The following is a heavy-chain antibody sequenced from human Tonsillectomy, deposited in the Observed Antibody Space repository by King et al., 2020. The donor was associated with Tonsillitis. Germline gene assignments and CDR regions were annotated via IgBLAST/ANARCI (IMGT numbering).Heavy chain of an antibody. Sequence: VQLVESGGGLVKPGGSLRLSCAASGFTFSSYSMNWVRQAPGKGLECVSSISSSSSYIYYADSVKGRFTISRDNAKNSLYLQMNSLRAEDTAVYYCARVWDWYFDLWGRGTLVTVSS. D-gene: IGHD1-26*01. CDR1: GFTFSSYS. J-gene: IGHJ2*01. CDR2: ISSSSSYI. CDR3: ARVWDWYFDL. V-gene: IGHV3-21*01.